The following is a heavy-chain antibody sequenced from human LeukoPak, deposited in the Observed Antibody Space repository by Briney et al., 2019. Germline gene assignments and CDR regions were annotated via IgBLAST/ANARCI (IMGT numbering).Heavy chain of an antibody. D-gene: IGHD4-11*01. CDR2: ISGSGGST. CDR1: GLTFNTYS. V-gene: IGHV3-23*01. Sequence: GGPLRLSCEASGLTFNTYSMSWVRQGPGKGLEWVSAISGSGGSTYYADSVKGRFTISRDNSKNTLYLQMNSLRAEDTAVYYCAKKGGGNYDYYYYYYMDVWGRGTTVTVSS. J-gene: IGHJ6*03. CDR3: AKKGGGNYDYYYYYYMDV.